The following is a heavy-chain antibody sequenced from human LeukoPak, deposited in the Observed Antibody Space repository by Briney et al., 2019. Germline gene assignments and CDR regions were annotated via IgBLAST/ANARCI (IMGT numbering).Heavy chain of an antibody. J-gene: IGHJ6*03. CDR3: ARDIAGDSPKYYYMGV. Sequence: ASVKVSCKASGYTFTSYYMHWVRQAPGQGLEWMGIINPSGGSTSYAQKFQGRVTMTRDMSTSTVYMELSRLRSEDTAVYYCARDIAGDSPKYYYMGVWGKGTTVTVSS. CDR2: INPSGGST. V-gene: IGHV1-46*01. CDR1: GYTFTSYY. D-gene: IGHD4-17*01.